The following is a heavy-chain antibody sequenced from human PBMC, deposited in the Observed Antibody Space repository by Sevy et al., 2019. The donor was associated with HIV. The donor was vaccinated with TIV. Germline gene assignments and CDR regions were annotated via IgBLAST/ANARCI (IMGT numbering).Heavy chain of an antibody. CDR3: AKDLAYDNTYLDF. Sequence: GESLKISCAVSGFTVSNNYMSWVRQAPGKGLEWVSGISGSGVSTYYADSVKGRFTISRDNSRNTLYLQINSLRAEDTALYYCAKDLAYDNTYLDFWGQGTLVTVSS. D-gene: IGHD3-22*01. V-gene: IGHV3-23*01. J-gene: IGHJ4*02. CDR1: GFTVSNNY. CDR2: ISGSGVST.